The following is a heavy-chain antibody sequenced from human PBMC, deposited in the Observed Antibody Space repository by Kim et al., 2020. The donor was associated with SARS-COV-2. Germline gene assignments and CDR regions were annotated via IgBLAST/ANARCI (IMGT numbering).Heavy chain of an antibody. D-gene: IGHD2-15*01. Sequence: GGSLRLSCAASGFTFSSHAMNWVRQAPGKGLEWVSAISGSDATTYYTDSVKGRFTISRDNSRNTLYLQMNSLRADDTALYYCVRGRGGTCYSGVDYWGQGTLVTVSS. CDR2: ISGSDATT. V-gene: IGHV3-23*01. CDR3: VRGRGGTCYSGVDY. J-gene: IGHJ4*02. CDR1: GFTFSSHA.